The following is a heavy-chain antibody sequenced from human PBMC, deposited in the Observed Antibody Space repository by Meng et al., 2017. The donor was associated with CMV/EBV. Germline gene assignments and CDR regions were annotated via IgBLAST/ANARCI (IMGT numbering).Heavy chain of an antibody. CDR2: SNPSGGST. CDR3: ARESGSVGDY. V-gene: IGHV1-46*02. Sequence: QVEAVQSGAEVKKPWASVKVSCKASGYTFNGYYMHWVRQAPGQGLEWMGISNPSGGSTSYAQKFQGRVTMTRDTSTSTVYMELSSLRSEDTAVYYCARESGSVGDYWGQGTLVTVSS. CDR1: GYTFNGYY. J-gene: IGHJ4*02. D-gene: IGHD1-26*01.